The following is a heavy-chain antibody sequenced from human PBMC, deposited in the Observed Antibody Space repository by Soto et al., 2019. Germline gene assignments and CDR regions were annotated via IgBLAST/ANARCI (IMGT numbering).Heavy chain of an antibody. CDR1: GYTFTGYY. D-gene: IGHD6-13*01. Sequence: ASVKVSCKASGYTFTGYYMHWVRQAPGQGLEWMGWINPNSGGTNYAQKFQGRVTMTRDTSISTANMELSRLRSEETDVYYCARGTPAWEAAGRNWFEGWGKGTLSTAS. CDR3: ARGTPAWEAAGRNWFEG. CDR2: INPNSGGT. V-gene: IGHV1-2*02. J-gene: IGHJ5*02.